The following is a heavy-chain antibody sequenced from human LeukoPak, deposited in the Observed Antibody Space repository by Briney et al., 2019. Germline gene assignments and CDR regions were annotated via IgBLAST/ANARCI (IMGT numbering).Heavy chain of an antibody. J-gene: IGHJ3*02. D-gene: IGHD6-19*01. V-gene: IGHV3-48*02. Sequence: GGSLRLACAASGFTFNSYSMNWVSQAPGKGLEWIAYVSSTSSTIYYADSVKGRFTISRDNAKNSLYLQMISVKDEDTAMYYCAKSYSGDVFDIWGQGTMVTVSS. CDR3: AKSYSGDVFDI. CDR1: GFTFNSYS. CDR2: VSSTSSTI.